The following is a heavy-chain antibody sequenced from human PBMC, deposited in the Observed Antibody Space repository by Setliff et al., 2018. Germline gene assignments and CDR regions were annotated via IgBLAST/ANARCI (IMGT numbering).Heavy chain of an antibody. D-gene: IGHD3-3*01. V-gene: IGHV4-39*01. J-gene: IGHJ3*01. CDR2: IYYSGKT. CDR1: GATVSNVNYY. Sequence: SETLSLTCSVSGATVSNVNYYWGWIRQPPGKGLEWVASIYYSGKTYSNPSFKSRVTMSLDKSKNQFSLKLASVTAAYTALYYCARIGHFDFWRGFGVGAFDLWGHGSVVTVSS. CDR3: ARIGHFDFWRGFGVGAFDL.